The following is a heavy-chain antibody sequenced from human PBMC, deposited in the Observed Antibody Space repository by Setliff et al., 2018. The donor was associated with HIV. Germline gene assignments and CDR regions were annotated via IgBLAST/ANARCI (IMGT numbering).Heavy chain of an antibody. CDR2: IYSSGST. J-gene: IGHJ4*02. CDR1: GCSISSYY. V-gene: IGHV4-4*09. CDR3: ARAYFGSGIYY. D-gene: IGHD3-10*01. Sequence: PSETLSLTCTVSGCSISSYYWSWIRQPPGKGLEWLGHIYSSGSTNYNPSLKSRVTISVDTSKNQFSLKLSSVTAADTAVYYCARAYFGSGIYYWGQGTLVTVSS.